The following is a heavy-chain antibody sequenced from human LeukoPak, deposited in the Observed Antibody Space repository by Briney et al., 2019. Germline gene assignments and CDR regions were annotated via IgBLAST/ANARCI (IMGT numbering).Heavy chain of an antibody. D-gene: IGHD3-9*01. CDR1: GFTVSSNY. CDR3: SKENYDILTGYKGYGMDV. Sequence: GGSLRLSCAASGFTVSSNYMSWVRQAPGKGLEWVSVIYSGGSTYYADSVKGRFTISRDNAKNSLYLQMNSLRAEDTALYYCSKENYDILTGYKGYGMDVWGQGTTVTVS. V-gene: IGHV3-53*05. CDR2: IYSGGST. J-gene: IGHJ6*02.